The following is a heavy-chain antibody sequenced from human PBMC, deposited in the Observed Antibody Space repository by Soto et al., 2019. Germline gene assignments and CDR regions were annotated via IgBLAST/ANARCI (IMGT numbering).Heavy chain of an antibody. J-gene: IGHJ3*02. CDR1: GYTFTGYY. CDR2: INPNSGGT. D-gene: IGHD1-26*01. CDR3: VLVKSGSYYMGAFDI. V-gene: IGHV1-2*04. Sequence: QVQLVQSGAEVKKPGASVKVSCKASGYTFTGYYMHWVRQAPGQGLEWMGWINPNSGGTNYAQKFQGWVTMTRDTSISTAYMELSRLRSDDTAVYYCVLVKSGSYYMGAFDIWGQGTMVTVSS.